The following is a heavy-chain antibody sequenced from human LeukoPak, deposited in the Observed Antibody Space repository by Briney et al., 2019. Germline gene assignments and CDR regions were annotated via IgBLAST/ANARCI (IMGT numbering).Heavy chain of an antibody. D-gene: IGHD6-19*01. CDR3: ARDRGVTAVAGFDY. J-gene: IGHJ4*02. V-gene: IGHV3-30-3*01. Sequence: GGSLRLSCAASGITFSSYAMHWVRQAPGKGLEWVAVISYDGSNKYYADSVKGRFTISRDNSKNTLYLQMNSLRAEDTAVYYCARDRGVTAVAGFDYWGQGTLVTVSS. CDR1: GITFSSYA. CDR2: ISYDGSNK.